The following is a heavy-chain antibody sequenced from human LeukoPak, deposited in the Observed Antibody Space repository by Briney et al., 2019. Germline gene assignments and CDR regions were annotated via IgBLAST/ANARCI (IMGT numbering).Heavy chain of an antibody. V-gene: IGHV4-4*02. CDR3: ARGRGAAAAGKYYFDY. Sequence: SGTLSLTCAASGGSISISNWWSWVRQPPGKGLEWIGEIYHNGRTNYNPSLKSRVTLSVDTSKNQFSLKLSSVTAADTAVYYCARGRGAAAAGKYYFDYWGQGTLVTVSS. CDR2: IYHNGRT. CDR1: GGSISISNW. J-gene: IGHJ4*02. D-gene: IGHD6-13*01.